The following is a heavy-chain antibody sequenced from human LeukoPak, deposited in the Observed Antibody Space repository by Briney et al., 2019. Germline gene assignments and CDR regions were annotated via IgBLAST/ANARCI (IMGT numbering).Heavy chain of an antibody. Sequence: ASVKVSCKASGYTFTSYGISWVRQAPGQGLEWMGWISAYNGNTNYAQRLQGRVTMTTDTSTSTAYMELRSLRPDDTAVYYCARVGSGSYVDAFDIWGQGTMVTVSS. CDR3: ARVGSGSYVDAFDI. D-gene: IGHD3-10*01. CDR1: GYTFTSYG. V-gene: IGHV1-18*04. J-gene: IGHJ3*02. CDR2: ISAYNGNT.